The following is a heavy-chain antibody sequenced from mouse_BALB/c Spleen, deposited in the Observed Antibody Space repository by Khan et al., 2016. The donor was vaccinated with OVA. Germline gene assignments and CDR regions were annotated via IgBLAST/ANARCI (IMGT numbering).Heavy chain of an antibody. CDR3: AREGAYYRSDGWFAY. J-gene: IGHJ3*01. CDR1: GYTFTSYT. V-gene: IGHV1-4*01. CDR2: IIPSNSYT. Sequence: QVQLKQSGAELARPGASVKMSCKASGYTFTSYTMHWIKQRPGQGLEWIGYIIPSNSYTNYNQTFKDKATLTADKSSSTAYMQLSSLTSEDSAVYYCAREGAYYRSDGWFAYWGQGTLVTVSA. D-gene: IGHD2-14*01.